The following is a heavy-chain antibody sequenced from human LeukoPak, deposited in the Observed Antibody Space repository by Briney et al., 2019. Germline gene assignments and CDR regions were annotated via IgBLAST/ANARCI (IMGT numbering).Heavy chain of an antibody. V-gene: IGHV5-51*01. J-gene: IGHJ6*02. CDR3: ASSSMVAPPYDYYYGMDV. CDR1: GYSFTSYW. CDR2: IYPGDSDT. Sequence: GESLKISCKGSGYSFTSYWIGWVRQMPGKGLGWMGIIYPGDSDTRYSPSFQGQVTISADKSISTAYLQWSSLKASDTAMYYCASSSMVAPPYDYYYGMDVWGQGTTVTVSS. D-gene: IGHD4/OR15-4a*01.